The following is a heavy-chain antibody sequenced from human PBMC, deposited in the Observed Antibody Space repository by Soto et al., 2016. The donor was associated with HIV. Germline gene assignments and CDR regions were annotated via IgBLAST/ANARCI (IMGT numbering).Heavy chain of an antibody. CDR1: GGSISSGSYY. Sequence: QVQLQESGPGLVKPSQTLSLTCTVSGGSISSGSYYWSWIRQPAGKGLEWIGRIYTSGSTNYNPSLKSRVTISVDTSKNQFSLKLSSVTVADTAVYYCAREHDFWSGYYYFDYWARDPGHRLL. CDR3: AREHDFWSGYYYFDY. J-gene: IGHJ4*03. V-gene: IGHV4-61*02. CDR2: IYTSGST. D-gene: IGHD3-3*01.